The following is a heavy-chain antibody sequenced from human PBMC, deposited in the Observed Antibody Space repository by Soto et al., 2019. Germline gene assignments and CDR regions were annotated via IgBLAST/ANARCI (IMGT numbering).Heavy chain of an antibody. CDR1: GFTFGRYA. Sequence: PGGSLRLSXAASGFTFGRYAMNWVRQAPGKGLEWVSTISGNGGSIYYADSVKGRFTISRDNSKDTLYLLMNSLTTEDTATYFCAKLRVPYYAMNVWGQGTTVTVSS. V-gene: IGHV3-23*01. CDR2: ISGNGGSI. J-gene: IGHJ6*02. D-gene: IGHD6-6*01. CDR3: AKLRVPYYAMNV.